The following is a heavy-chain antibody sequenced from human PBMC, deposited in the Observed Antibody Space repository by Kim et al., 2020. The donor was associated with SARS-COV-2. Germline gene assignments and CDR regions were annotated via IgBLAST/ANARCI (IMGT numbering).Heavy chain of an antibody. D-gene: IGHD3-10*01. J-gene: IGHJ6*03. CDR3: AKVGETEWFGELLTSYYYYYRDL. CDR2: ISGSGGST. Sequence: GGSLRLSCAASGFTFSSYVMSWVRQAPGKGLEWVSAISGSGGSTYYADSGKGRFTISRDNSKNTLYLQMNSLRAEDTAVYYCAKVGETEWFGELLTSYYYYYRDLWGKGTTVTVSS. CDR1: GFTFSSYV. V-gene: IGHV3-23*01.